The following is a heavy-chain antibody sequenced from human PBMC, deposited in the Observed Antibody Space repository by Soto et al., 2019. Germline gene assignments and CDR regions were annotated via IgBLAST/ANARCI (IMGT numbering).Heavy chain of an antibody. CDR1: GGTFSSYA. J-gene: IGHJ6*02. Sequence: QVQLVQSGAEVKKPGSSVKVSCKASGGTFSSYAISWVRQAPGQGLEWMGGIIPIFGTANYAQKFQGRVTIXAXEXXSTAYMELSSLRSEDTAVYYCAGHHPPHSSYGMDVWGQGPTVTVSS. CDR3: AGHHPPHSSYGMDV. CDR2: IIPIFGTA. V-gene: IGHV1-69*12.